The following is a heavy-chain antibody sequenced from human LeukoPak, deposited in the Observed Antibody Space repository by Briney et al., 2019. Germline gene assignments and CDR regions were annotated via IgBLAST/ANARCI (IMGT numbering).Heavy chain of an antibody. J-gene: IGHJ3*02. CDR3: ARGAGYYYDSSGRDAFDI. D-gene: IGHD3-22*01. CDR2: INPNSGGT. V-gene: IGHV1-2*06. Sequence: ASVKVSCKASGGTFSSYAISWVRQAPGQGLEWMGRINPNSGGTNYAQKFQGRVTMTRDTSISTAYMELSRLRSDDTAVYYCARGAGYYYDSSGRDAFDIWGQGTMVTVSS. CDR1: GGTFSSYA.